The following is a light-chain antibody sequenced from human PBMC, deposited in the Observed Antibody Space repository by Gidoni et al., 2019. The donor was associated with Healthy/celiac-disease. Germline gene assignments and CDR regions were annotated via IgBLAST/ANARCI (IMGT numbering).Light chain of an antibody. CDR2: ENI. CDR3: GTWDSSLSRVV. J-gene: IGLJ2*01. Sequence: QSVLTQPPSVSAAPGQKVTISCSGSSSNIGNNYVSWYQQLPGTAPNLLICENIKRPSGIPDRFSGSKSGTSATLGITGLQTGDEADYYCGTWDSSLSRVVFGGGTKLTVL. V-gene: IGLV1-51*02. CDR1: SSNIGNNY.